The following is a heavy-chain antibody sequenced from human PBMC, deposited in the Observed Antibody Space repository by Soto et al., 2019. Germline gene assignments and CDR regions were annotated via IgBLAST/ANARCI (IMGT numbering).Heavy chain of an antibody. V-gene: IGHV3-30-3*01. J-gene: IGHJ4*02. CDR2: ISYDGSNK. D-gene: IGHD3-22*01. CDR1: GFTFSSYA. CDR3: ARDNYYDSSGYYRPYYFDY. Sequence: QVQLVESGGGVVQPGRSLRLSCAASGFTFSSYAMHWVRQAPGKGLEWVAVISYDGSNKYYADSVKGRFTISRDNSKNTLYLQMNSLGAEDTAVYYCARDNYYDSSGYYRPYYFDYWGQGTLVTVSS.